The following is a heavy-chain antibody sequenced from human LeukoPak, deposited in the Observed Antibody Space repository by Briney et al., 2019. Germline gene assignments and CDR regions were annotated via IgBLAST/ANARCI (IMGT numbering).Heavy chain of an antibody. CDR3: ARWGLGGSGSYFHFDY. CDR2: IWYDGSNK. V-gene: IGHV3-33*01. J-gene: IGHJ4*02. Sequence: GGSLRLSCAASGFTFSSYGMHWVRQAPGKGLEWVAVIWYDGSNKYYADSVKGRFTTSRDNSKNTLYLQMNSLRAEDTAVYYCARWGLGGSGSYFHFDYWGQGTLVTVSS. D-gene: IGHD3-10*01. CDR1: GFTFSSYG.